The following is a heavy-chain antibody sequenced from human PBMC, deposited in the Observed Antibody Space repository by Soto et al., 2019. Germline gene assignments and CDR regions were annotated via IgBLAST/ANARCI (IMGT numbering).Heavy chain of an antibody. CDR3: ASERFYELWFGELSH. V-gene: IGHV1-18*01. CDR2: ISAYNGNT. CDR1: GYTFTSYG. Sequence: ASVKVSCKASGYTFTSYGISWVRQAPGQGLEWMGWISAYNGNTNYAQKLQGRVTMTTDTSTSTAYMELRSVRSDDTAVYYCASERFYELWFGELSHWGQGTLVTVSS. D-gene: IGHD3-10*01. J-gene: IGHJ4*02.